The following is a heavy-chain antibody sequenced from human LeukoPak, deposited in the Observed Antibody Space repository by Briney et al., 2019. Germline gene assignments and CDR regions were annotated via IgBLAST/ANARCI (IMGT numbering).Heavy chain of an antibody. V-gene: IGHV5-51*01. CDR1: GYSFTSYW. CDR2: IYPGDSDT. CDR3: ARLGPDSGSSHFFPFDY. Sequence: GESLKISCKGSGYSFTSYWIGWVRQMPGKGLEWMGIIYPGDSDTRYSPSFQGQVTISADKSISTAYLQWSSLKASDTAMYYCARLGPDSGSSHFFPFDYWGQGTLVTVSS. J-gene: IGHJ4*02. D-gene: IGHD1-26*01.